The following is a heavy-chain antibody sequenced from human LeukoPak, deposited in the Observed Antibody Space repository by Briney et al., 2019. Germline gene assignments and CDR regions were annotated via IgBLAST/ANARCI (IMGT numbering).Heavy chain of an antibody. J-gene: IGHJ4*02. CDR1: GFTVSTNY. Sequence: GGSLRLSCAASGFTVSTNYISWVRQAPGKGLEWVSVIYSGGSTYYADSVKGRFTISRDNSKNTLYHQMNSLRAEDTAIYYCATVGTTRVYYFDYWGQGTLVTVSS. D-gene: IGHD2-8*01. CDR2: IYSGGST. CDR3: ATVGTTRVYYFDY. V-gene: IGHV3-53*01.